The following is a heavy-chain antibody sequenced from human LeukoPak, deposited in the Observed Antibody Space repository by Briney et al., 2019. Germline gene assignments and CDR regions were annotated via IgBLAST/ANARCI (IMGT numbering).Heavy chain of an antibody. V-gene: IGHV1-2*06. CDR1: GYTFTGYY. D-gene: IGHD6-13*01. J-gene: IGHJ4*02. CDR2: INPNSGDT. CDR3: ARDFASSWPFDY. Sequence: ASVKVSCKASGYTFTGYYMHWVGQAPGQGLEWMGRINPNSGDTNYAQKFQGRVTMTRDTSITTAYMELNRLRSDDTAVYYCARDFASSWPFDYWGQGTLVTVSA.